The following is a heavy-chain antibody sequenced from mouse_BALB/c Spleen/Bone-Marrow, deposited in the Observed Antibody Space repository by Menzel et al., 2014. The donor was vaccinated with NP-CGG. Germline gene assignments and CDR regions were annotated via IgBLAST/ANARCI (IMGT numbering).Heavy chain of an antibody. CDR1: GYAFTNYL. D-gene: IGHD3-2*01. V-gene: IGHV1-54*03. J-gene: IGHJ2*01. Sequence: LVESGAELVRPGTSVKVSCKASGYAFTNYLIEWVKQMPGQGLEWIGVINPGSGGTNYNEKFKGKATLTADKSSSTAYMQLSSLTSDDSAVYFCAREWTARTTAYRGQGTPLTVSS. CDR3: AREWTARTTAY. CDR2: INPGSGGT.